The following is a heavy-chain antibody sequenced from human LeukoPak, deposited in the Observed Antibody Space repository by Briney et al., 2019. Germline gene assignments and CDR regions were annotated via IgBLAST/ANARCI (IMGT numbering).Heavy chain of an antibody. J-gene: IGHJ6*03. Sequence: SETLSLTCTVSGGSINTYYWTWIRQPPGKGLEWIGYIDHTGSTNYNPSLNSRVTISRDTSKNHFSLELTSATAADTAVYYCTRGSIAYYYMDVWGKGTTVTISS. D-gene: IGHD3-22*01. CDR3: TRGSIAYYYMDV. CDR2: IDHTGST. V-gene: IGHV4-59*01. CDR1: GGSINTYY.